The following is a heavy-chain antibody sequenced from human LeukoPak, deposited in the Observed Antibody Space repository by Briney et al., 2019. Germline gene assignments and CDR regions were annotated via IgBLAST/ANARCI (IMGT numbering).Heavy chain of an antibody. D-gene: IGHD6-19*01. CDR2: IAPSGGSI. J-gene: IGHJ2*01. CDR1: GFASSSYS. V-gene: IGHV3-21*04. CDR3: ARLAGSRSPWYLDL. Sequence: GGSLRLSCTTFGFASSSYSMNWVRQAPGKGLEWVSSIAPSGGSIFYADSVKGRFSISRDNAKNSLFLQMYSLGADDTAVYYCARLAGSRSPWYLDLWGRGTLVTVSS.